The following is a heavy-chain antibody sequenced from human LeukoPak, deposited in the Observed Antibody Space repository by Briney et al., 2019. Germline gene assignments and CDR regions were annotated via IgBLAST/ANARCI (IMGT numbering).Heavy chain of an antibody. D-gene: IGHD3-10*01. Sequence: SGPTLVKPTQTLTLTCTFSGFSLTTSGVNVGWIRQPPGKALEWLAVIYWDDAKRYSPSLKSRLTITKDTSKNQVVIRMTNMDPVDTATYYCAHSDVLLWFGEFLHFDYWGQGALVTVSS. CDR1: GFSLTTSGVN. CDR2: IYWDDAK. V-gene: IGHV2-5*02. J-gene: IGHJ4*02. CDR3: AHSDVLLWFGEFLHFDY.